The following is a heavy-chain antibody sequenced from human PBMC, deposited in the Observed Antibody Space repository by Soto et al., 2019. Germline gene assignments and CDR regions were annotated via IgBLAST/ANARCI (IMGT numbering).Heavy chain of an antibody. Sequence: EVQLVESGGGLVQPGGSLRLSCAASGFTVSGFWMSWVRQAPGKGLEWVASIKPDGSESSYVDSVRGRFTISRDNAQNSLYLQMNSLRAEDTAVYFCARDRSRPPSWGQGTLVTVSS. J-gene: IGHJ5*02. V-gene: IGHV3-7*01. CDR2: IKPDGSES. D-gene: IGHD6-6*01. CDR1: GFTVSGFW. CDR3: ARDRSRPPS.